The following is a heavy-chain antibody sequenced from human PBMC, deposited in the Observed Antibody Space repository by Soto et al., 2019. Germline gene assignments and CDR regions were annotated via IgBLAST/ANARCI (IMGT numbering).Heavy chain of an antibody. V-gene: IGHV2-26*01. CDR2: IFSNDEK. Sequence: IGVSWIRQPPGKALEWLAHIFSNDEKSYSTSLKSRLTISKDTSKSQVVLTMTNMDPVDTATYYCARIPGGYCTNGVCYIYAFDIWGQGTMVTVSS. D-gene: IGHD2-8*01. CDR1: IG. J-gene: IGHJ3*02. CDR3: ARIPGGYCTNGVCYIYAFDI.